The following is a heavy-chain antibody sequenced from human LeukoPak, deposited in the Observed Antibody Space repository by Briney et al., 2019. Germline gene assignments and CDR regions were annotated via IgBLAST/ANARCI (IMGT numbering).Heavy chain of an antibody. Sequence: GGSLTLSCAASGFTFSDYYMSWIRQAPGKGLEWVSYISSSGSTIYYADSVKGRFTISRDNAKNSLYLQMNSLRAEDTAVYYCARRSSGWYKNFDYWGQGTLVTVSS. V-gene: IGHV3-11*01. J-gene: IGHJ4*02. D-gene: IGHD6-19*01. CDR3: ARRSSGWYKNFDY. CDR2: ISSSGSTI. CDR1: GFTFSDYY.